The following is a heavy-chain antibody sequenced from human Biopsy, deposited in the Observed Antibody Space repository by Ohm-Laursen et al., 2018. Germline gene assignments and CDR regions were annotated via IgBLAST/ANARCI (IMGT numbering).Heavy chain of an antibody. D-gene: IGHD3-16*01. CDR3: STGGGDFYYNGMDV. CDR1: GFTFGDAW. Sequence: SLRLPCSASGFTFGDAWMSWIRQAPGKGLEWVGRIKSKFDGETTDYAAPVKGRFIISRDDSNSTLFLQMNSLKVEDTGVYFCSTGGGDFYYNGMDVWGQGTTVTVSS. J-gene: IGHJ6*02. CDR2: IKSKFDGETT. V-gene: IGHV3-15*01.